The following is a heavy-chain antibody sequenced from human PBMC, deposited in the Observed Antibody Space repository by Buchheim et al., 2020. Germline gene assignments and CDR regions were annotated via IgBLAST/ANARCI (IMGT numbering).Heavy chain of an antibody. V-gene: IGHV1-2*02. CDR2: INPNSGGT. D-gene: IGHD5-12*01. CDR1: GYTFTGSY. Sequence: QVQLVQSGAEVKKPGASVKVSCKASGYTFTGSYMHWVRQAPGQGLEWMGWINPNSGGTNYAQNFQGRVTMTSDTSISTAYMELRRLISDDTAVYYCARVLYSGYDPFAYWGQGTL. CDR3: ARVLYSGYDPFAY. J-gene: IGHJ4*02.